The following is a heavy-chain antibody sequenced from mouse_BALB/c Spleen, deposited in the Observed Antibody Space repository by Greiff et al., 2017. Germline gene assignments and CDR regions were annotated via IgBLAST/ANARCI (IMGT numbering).Heavy chain of an antibody. D-gene: IGHD4-1*01. CDR2: ISSGGSYT. Sequence: EVQLVESGGGLVKPGGSLKLSCAASGFTFSSYTMSWVRQTPEKRLEWVATISSGGSYTYYPDSVKGRFTISRDNAKNTRYLQMSSLKSEDTAMYYCTSLTGARDYFDYWGQGTTLTVSS. V-gene: IGHV5-6-4*01. CDR3: TSLTGARDYFDY. CDR1: GFTFSSYT. J-gene: IGHJ2*01.